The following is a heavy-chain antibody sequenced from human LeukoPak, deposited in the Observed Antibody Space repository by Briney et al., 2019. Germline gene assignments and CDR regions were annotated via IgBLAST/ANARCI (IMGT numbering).Heavy chain of an antibody. CDR3: AREYGSGRFDY. J-gene: IGHJ4*02. CDR2: IYSGGST. Sequence: PGGSLRLSCAAAGFTVSSNYMTWVRQAPGEGLEWVSVIYSGGSTYYADSVKGRFTISRDNSKNTLYLQMNSLRAEDTAVYYCAREYGSGRFDYWGQGTLVTVSS. CDR1: GFTVSSNY. D-gene: IGHD3-10*01. V-gene: IGHV3-66*01.